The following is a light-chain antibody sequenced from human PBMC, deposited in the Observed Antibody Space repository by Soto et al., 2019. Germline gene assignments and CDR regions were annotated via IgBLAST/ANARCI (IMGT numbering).Light chain of an antibody. V-gene: IGKV1-5*03. CDR1: QSISSW. J-gene: IGKJ1*01. CDR3: QQHSQWPWT. CDR2: KAS. Sequence: DIQMTQTPSTMSASEGDRFPITCRASQSISSWLAWYQQKPGKAPKLLIYKASSLDSGIPARFSGGGSGTDFTLTISSPEPEDFAVYYCQQHSQWPWTCGQGTKGDIK.